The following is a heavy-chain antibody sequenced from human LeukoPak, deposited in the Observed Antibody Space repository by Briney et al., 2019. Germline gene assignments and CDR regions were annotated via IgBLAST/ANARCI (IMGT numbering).Heavy chain of an antibody. V-gene: IGHV3-23*01. J-gene: IGHJ4*02. CDR3: AKDGGSVYSYGTPY. CDR2: ISGSGGST. Sequence: PGGSLRLSCAASGFTFSSYAMSWVRQAPGKGLEWVSAISGSGGSTYYADSVKGRFTFSRDNSKNTLYLQMNSLRAEDTAVYYCAKDGGSVYSYGTPYWGQGTLVTVSS. D-gene: IGHD5-18*01. CDR1: GFTFSSYA.